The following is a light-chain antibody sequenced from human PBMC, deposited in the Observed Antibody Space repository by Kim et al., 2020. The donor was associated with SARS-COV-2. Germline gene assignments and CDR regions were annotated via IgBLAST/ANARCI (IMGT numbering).Light chain of an antibody. CDR2: EVS. V-gene: IGLV2-8*01. CDR3: ISYAGSYTWL. J-gene: IGLJ3*02. Sequence: QSALTQPPSASGSPGQSVTISCTGTSSDVGGYNYVSWYQQHPGKAPKLMIYEVSKRPSGVPDRFSGSKSGNTASLTVSGLQAEDEADYYCISYAGSYTWLFGGGTQLTVL. CDR1: SSDVGGYNY.